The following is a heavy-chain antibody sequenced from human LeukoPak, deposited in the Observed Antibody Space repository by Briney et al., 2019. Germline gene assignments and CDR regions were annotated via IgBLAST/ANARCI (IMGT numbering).Heavy chain of an antibody. CDR3: ARMKGDY. Sequence: PSETLSLTCTDSGDSISSGSYYWSWIRQPAGKGLERIGRIYTSGSTNYNPSLKSRVTISVDTSKNQFSLKVRSVTAADTAVYYCARMKGDYWGQGILVTVSS. CDR2: IYTSGST. J-gene: IGHJ4*02. CDR1: GDSISSGSYY. V-gene: IGHV4-61*02.